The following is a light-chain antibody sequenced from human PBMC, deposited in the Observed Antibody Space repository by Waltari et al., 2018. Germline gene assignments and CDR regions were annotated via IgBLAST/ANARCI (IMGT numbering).Light chain of an antibody. CDR1: SRDVGVHNF. Sequence: QSALTQPPSASGSPGQSVTIPCPGTSRDVGVHNFVSWYQQHPGKVPKLMIHEVSKRPSGVPDRFSGSKSGDTASLTVSGLQAEDEADYYCTSYAGSNILVFGGGTKLTVL. CDR2: EVS. CDR3: TSYAGSNILV. J-gene: IGLJ2*01. V-gene: IGLV2-8*01.